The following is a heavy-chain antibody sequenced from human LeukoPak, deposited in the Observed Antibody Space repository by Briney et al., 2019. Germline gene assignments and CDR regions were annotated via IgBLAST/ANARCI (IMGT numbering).Heavy chain of an antibody. J-gene: IGHJ4*02. V-gene: IGHV4-4*07. D-gene: IGHD1-26*01. CDR3: ARDGGVGAQYYFDY. Sequence: SETLSLTCSVSGGSISSYYWSWIRQPARKGLEWIGRLYTSGSTNYNPSLKSRVTMSVDTSKNQFSLKLSSVTAADTAVYYCARDGGVGAQYYFDYWGKGTLVTVSS. CDR2: LYTSGST. CDR1: GGSISSYY.